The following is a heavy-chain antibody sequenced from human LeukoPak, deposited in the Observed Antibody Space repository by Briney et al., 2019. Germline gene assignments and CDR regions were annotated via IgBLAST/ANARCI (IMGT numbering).Heavy chain of an antibody. D-gene: IGHD3-22*01. Sequence: PGGSLRLSCAASGFTFSSYAMSWVRQAPGKGLEWVSAISGSGGSTYYADSVKGRFTISRDNSKNTLYLQMNSLRAEDTAVYYCAKGITYYYDSSGYLDWGQGTLVTVSS. CDR3: AKGITYYYDSSGYLD. J-gene: IGHJ4*02. CDR2: ISGSGGST. CDR1: GFTFSSYA. V-gene: IGHV3-23*01.